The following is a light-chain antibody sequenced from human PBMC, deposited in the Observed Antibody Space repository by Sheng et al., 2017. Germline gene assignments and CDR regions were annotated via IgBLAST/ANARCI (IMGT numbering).Light chain of an antibody. Sequence: EIVMTQSPATLSVSPGERATLSCRTSQSVNRNLVWYQQKPGQAPRLVIYGASNRATGIPDRFSGSGSGADFTLTISRLEPEDFAVYYCQQYDTSQVTFGQGTRLEIK. V-gene: IGKV3-20*01. CDR2: GAS. CDR1: QSVNRN. CDR3: QQYDTSQVT. J-gene: IGKJ5*01.